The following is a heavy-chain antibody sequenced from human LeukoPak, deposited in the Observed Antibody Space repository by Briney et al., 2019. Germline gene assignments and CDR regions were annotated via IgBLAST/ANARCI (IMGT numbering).Heavy chain of an antibody. Sequence: GGSLRLSCAASGFTFSTYEMNWVRQAPGKGLEWVSSINNSGNTIYYADSVKGRFTISRDNSKNSLYLQMNSLRAEDTAVYYCARDRYSYPHLFDYWGQGTLVTVSS. V-gene: IGHV3-48*03. J-gene: IGHJ4*02. CDR3: ARDRYSYPHLFDY. CDR1: GFTFSTYE. D-gene: IGHD5-18*01. CDR2: INNSGNTI.